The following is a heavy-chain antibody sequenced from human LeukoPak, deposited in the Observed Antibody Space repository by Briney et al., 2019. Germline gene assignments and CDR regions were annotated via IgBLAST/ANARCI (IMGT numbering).Heavy chain of an antibody. D-gene: IGHD4-11*01. V-gene: IGHV3-21*01. CDR1: GFTFSSYS. Sequence: KAGGSLRLSCAASGFTFSSYSMDWVRQAPGKGLEWVSSISSSSSYIYYADSVKGRFTISRDNAKNSLYLQMNSLRAEDTAVYYCARGRHYSNYPNWYFDLWGRGTLVTVSS. CDR2: ISSSSSYI. CDR3: ARGRHYSNYPNWYFDL. J-gene: IGHJ2*01.